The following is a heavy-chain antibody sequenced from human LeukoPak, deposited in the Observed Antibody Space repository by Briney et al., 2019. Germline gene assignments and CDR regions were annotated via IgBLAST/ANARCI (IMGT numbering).Heavy chain of an antibody. CDR1: GFTFSSYG. V-gene: IGHV3-30*02. CDR2: IRYDGSNK. CDR3: AKEGYGGSLYYFDY. D-gene: IGHD1-26*01. J-gene: IGHJ4*02. Sequence: GGSLRLSCAASGFTFSSYGMHWVRQAPGKGLEWVAFIRYDGSNKYYADSVKGRFTISRDNSKNTLYLQMNSLRVEDTAVYYCAKEGYGGSLYYFDYWGQGTLVTVSS.